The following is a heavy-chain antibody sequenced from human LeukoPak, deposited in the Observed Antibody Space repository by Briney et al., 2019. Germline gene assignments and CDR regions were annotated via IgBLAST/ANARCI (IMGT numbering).Heavy chain of an antibody. V-gene: IGHV1-46*01. Sequence: ASVKVSCKASGYTFTSYYMHWVRQAPGQGLEWMGIINPSGGSTSYAQKFQSRVTMTRDTSISTAYMELSRLRSDDTAVYYCARGGAVVTALFDYWGQGTLVTVSS. CDR1: GYTFTSYY. CDR2: INPSGGST. J-gene: IGHJ4*02. CDR3: ARGGAVVTALFDY. D-gene: IGHD2-21*02.